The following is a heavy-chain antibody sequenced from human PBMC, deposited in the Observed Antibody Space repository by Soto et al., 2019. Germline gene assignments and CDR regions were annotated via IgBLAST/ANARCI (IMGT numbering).Heavy chain of an antibody. J-gene: IGHJ6*02. CDR1: GFTFSNAW. Sequence: GGSLRLSCAASGFTFSNAWMNWVRQAPGKGLEWVGRIKSKTDGGTTDYAAPVKGRFTISRDDSKNTLYLQMNSLKTEDTAVYYCTTDHPDLDFWSGYYTGIRDYYGMDVWGQGTTVTVSS. CDR3: TTDHPDLDFWSGYYTGIRDYYGMDV. CDR2: IKSKTDGGTT. D-gene: IGHD3-3*01. V-gene: IGHV3-15*07.